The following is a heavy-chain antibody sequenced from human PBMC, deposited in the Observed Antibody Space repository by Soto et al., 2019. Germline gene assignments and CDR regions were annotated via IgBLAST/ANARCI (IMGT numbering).Heavy chain of an antibody. CDR2: INPNSGGT. Sequence: ASVTVSCKASGYAFTGFYMHRVRQAPGQGLEWMGWINPNSGGTNYAQKFQGWVTMTRDTSISTAYMELSRLRSDDTAVYYCARGLTMVRGPYNWFDPWGQGNLVTVSS. D-gene: IGHD3-10*01. CDR3: ARGLTMVRGPYNWFDP. V-gene: IGHV1-2*04. CDR1: GYAFTGFY. J-gene: IGHJ5*02.